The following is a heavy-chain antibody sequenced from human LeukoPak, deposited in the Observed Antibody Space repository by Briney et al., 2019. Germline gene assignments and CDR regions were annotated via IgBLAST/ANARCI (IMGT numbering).Heavy chain of an antibody. CDR3: TRTSYYDGGGSYRHFDY. CDR2: INSDGSTI. J-gene: IGHJ4*02. V-gene: IGHV3-74*01. D-gene: IGHD3-22*01. CDR1: GFTFSRHC. Sequence: GGSLRLSCAASGFTFSRHCMHWVRQAPGKGLVWVSRINSDGSTIVYADSVKGRFTISRDTAKNTLYLQMNSLRAEDTAVYYCTRTSYYDGGGSYRHFDYWGQGNLVTVSS.